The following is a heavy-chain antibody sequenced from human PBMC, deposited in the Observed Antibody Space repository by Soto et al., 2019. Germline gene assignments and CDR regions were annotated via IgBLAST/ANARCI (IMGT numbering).Heavy chain of an antibody. CDR1: GGSFSGYY. J-gene: IGHJ5*02. CDR2: INHSGST. V-gene: IGHV4-34*01. CDR3: ARARGWYSSSWSRFDP. Sequence: SETLSLTCAVYGGSFSGYYWSWIRQPPGKGLEWIGEINHSGSTNYNPSLKSRVTISVDTSKNQFSLKLSSVTAADTAVYYCARARGWYSSSWSRFDPWGQGTLVTVS. D-gene: IGHD6-13*01.